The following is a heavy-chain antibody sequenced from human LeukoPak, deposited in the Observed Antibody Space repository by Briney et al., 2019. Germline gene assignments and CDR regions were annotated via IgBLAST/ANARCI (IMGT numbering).Heavy chain of an antibody. CDR3: ATLSGPGQTHDL. D-gene: IGHD1-1*01. V-gene: IGHV3-21*04. CDR1: GFTFSSYS. CDR2: ISSSSSYI. Sequence: GGSLRLSCAASGFTFSSYSMNWVRQAPGKGLEWVSSISSSSSYIYYADSVKGRFTISRDNAKNSLYLQMNSLRADDTAIYYCATLSGPGQTHDLWGQGTLVTVST. J-gene: IGHJ5*02.